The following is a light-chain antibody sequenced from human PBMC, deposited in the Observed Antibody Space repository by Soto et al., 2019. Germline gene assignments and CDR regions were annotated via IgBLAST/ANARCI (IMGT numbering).Light chain of an antibody. V-gene: IGLV2-11*01. Sequence: QSALTQPRSVSGSPGQSVTISCTGTSSDVGGYNYVSWYQQHPGKAPKLMIYDVSKRPSGVPDRFSGSKSGNTASLTISGLQAEDEADYYSCSYAGSYEVVFGGGTQLTVL. J-gene: IGLJ2*01. CDR1: SSDVGGYNY. CDR2: DVS. CDR3: CSYAGSYEVV.